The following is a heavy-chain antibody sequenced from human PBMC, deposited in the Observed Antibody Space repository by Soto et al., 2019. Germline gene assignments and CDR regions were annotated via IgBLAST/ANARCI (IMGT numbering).Heavy chain of an antibody. CDR3: ARGRVVAAPH. D-gene: IGHD2-15*01. J-gene: IGHJ4*02. Sequence: QLQLQESGSGLVKPSQTLSLTCAVSGGSISSGGYSWSWIRQPPGKGLEWIGYIYHSGSTYYNPFLTSRVTISVAASNPQFSLQLRSVTAADTAVYYCARGRVVAAPHWGAGTLVTVSS. CDR2: IYHSGST. CDR1: GGSISSGGYS. V-gene: IGHV4-30-2*01.